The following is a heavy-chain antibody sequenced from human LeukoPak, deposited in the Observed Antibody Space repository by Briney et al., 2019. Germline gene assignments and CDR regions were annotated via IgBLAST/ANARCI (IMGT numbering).Heavy chain of an antibody. Sequence: PSETLSLTCAVYGGSFSGYYWSWIRQPPGKGLEWIGEINHSGSTNYNPSLKSRVTISVDTSKNQFSLKLSSVTAADTAVYYCASLGLAHYGMDVWGQGTTVTVSS. D-gene: IGHD3-3*02. CDR1: GGSFSGYY. CDR3: ASLGLAHYGMDV. CDR2: INHSGST. J-gene: IGHJ6*02. V-gene: IGHV4-34*01.